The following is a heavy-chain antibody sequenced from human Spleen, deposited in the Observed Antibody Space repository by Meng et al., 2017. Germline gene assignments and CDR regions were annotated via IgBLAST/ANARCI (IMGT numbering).Heavy chain of an antibody. CDR1: GESFSDYY. CDR2: IYYSGST. D-gene: IGHD3-10*01. CDR3: AGEGSGDTFDI. V-gene: IGHV4-59*12. Sequence: SETLSLTCAVYGESFSDYYWSWIRQPPGKGLEWIGYIYYSGSTYYNPSLKSRVTISVDTSKNQFSLKLSSVTAADTAVYYCAGEGSGDTFDIWGQGTMVTVSS. J-gene: IGHJ3*02.